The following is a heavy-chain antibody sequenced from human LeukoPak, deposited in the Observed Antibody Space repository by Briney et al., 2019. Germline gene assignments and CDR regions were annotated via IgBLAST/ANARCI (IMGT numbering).Heavy chain of an antibody. Sequence: SETLSLTCTVSGGSISSGDYYWSWIRQPPGKGLEWIGYIYYSGSTYYNPSLKSRVTISVDTSKNQFSLKLSSVTAADTAVYYCARGGYRENYYFDYWGQGTLATVSS. J-gene: IGHJ4*02. V-gene: IGHV4-30-4*02. CDR1: GGSISSGDYY. CDR2: IYYSGST. D-gene: IGHD5-12*01. CDR3: ARGGYRENYYFDY.